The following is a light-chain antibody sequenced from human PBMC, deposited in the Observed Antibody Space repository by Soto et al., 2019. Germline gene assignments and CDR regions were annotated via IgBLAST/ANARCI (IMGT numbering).Light chain of an antibody. V-gene: IGKV1-5*03. J-gene: IGKJ1*01. Sequence: DIQMTQSPSTLSASVGDRVTITCRASQSISSWLAWYQQKPGKAPKLLIYKAYSLESGVPSRFSVSGSGTEFTLTISSLQPDDFATYYCQQYNSYAVTFGQGTKVEIK. CDR1: QSISSW. CDR2: KAY. CDR3: QQYNSYAVT.